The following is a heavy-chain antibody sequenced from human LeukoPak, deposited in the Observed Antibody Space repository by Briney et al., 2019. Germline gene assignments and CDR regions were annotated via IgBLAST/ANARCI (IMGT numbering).Heavy chain of an antibody. D-gene: IGHD2-8*02. CDR3: ARLGLVATSYYYSYMDV. CDR2: IYYSGST. J-gene: IGHJ6*03. CDR1: GGSFSGYY. Sequence: SETLSLTCAVYGGSFSGYYWSWIRQPPGKGLEWIGYIYYSGSTNYNPSLKSRVTISVDTSKNQFSLNLSSVTAADTAVYYCARLGLVATSYYYSYMDVWGKGTTVSISS. V-gene: IGHV4-34*11.